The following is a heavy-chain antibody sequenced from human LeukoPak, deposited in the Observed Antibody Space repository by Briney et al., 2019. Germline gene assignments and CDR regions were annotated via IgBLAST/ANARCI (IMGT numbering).Heavy chain of an antibody. Sequence: ASMKVSCKTSGYTFTNHGISWVRQAPGQGLEWMGGIIPIFGTANYAQKFQGRVTITADESTSTAYMELSSLRSEDTAVYYCARDRYLPDYYDSSGSFDYWGQGTLVTVSS. CDR2: IIPIFGTA. V-gene: IGHV1-69*13. J-gene: IGHJ4*02. CDR3: ARDRYLPDYYDSSGSFDY. D-gene: IGHD3-22*01. CDR1: GYTFTNHG.